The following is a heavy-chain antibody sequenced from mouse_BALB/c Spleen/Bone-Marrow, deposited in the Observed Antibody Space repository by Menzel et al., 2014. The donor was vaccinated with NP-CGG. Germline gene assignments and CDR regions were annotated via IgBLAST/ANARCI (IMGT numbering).Heavy chain of an antibody. CDR1: GFTFNSYG. CDR2: ISGGGSYT. CDR3: ARHAYYDQTEVSFVY. V-gene: IGHV5-9-2*01. J-gene: IGHJ3*01. D-gene: IGHD2-4*01. Sequence: EVHLVESGGGLVKSGGSLKLSCAASGFTFNSYGMSWVRQTPEKRLKWVATISGGGSYTFYPDSVKGRFTISRDNAKNNLYLQLSSLMSEDTALYYCARHAYYDQTEVSFVYWGQGTLVTVSA.